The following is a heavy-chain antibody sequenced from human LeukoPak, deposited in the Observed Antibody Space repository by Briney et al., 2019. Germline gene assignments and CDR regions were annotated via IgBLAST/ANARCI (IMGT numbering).Heavy chain of an antibody. CDR3: ARVGYRYVINDWSRTGLGAYPTKYYYHMDV. D-gene: IGHD5-18*01. CDR2: INPSGRT. Sequence: SSETLSLTCAVYDGSFSDYYWSWIRQPPGKGLEWIGEINPSGRTNYSPSLKSRVTISVDTSKKQFSLKLSSVAAADTAVYFCARVGYRYVINDWSRTGLGAYPTKYYYHMDVWDKGTTVTVSS. CDR1: DGSFSDYY. J-gene: IGHJ6*03. V-gene: IGHV4-34*01.